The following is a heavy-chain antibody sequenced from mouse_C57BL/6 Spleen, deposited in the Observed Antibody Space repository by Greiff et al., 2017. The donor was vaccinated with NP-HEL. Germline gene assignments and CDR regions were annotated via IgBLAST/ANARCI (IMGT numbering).Heavy chain of an antibody. Sequence: QVQLKQSGPELVKPGASVKLSCKASGYTFTSYAINWVKQRPGQGLEWIGWIYPRDGSSKYNEKFKGKATLNVDTSSSTAYMELHSLTSEDSAVYFCARGGFADWGQGTLVTVSA. CDR3: ARGGFAD. J-gene: IGHJ3*01. CDR1: GYTFTSYA. CDR2: IYPRDGSS. V-gene: IGHV1-85*01.